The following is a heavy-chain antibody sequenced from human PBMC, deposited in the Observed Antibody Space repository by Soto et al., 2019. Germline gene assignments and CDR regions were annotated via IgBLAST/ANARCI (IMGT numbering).Heavy chain of an antibody. CDR3: ARDCLYYTSAGYSGDGAFDI. J-gene: IGHJ3*02. Sequence: PTQPVSLTCAVPGGSLSSTAYSWSCIRQPPGKGLEWIGSIYQSGSTYYNPSLKSRVTMSLDRPQNQFSLKLSSVTAADTAVYYCARDCLYYTSAGYSGDGAFDIAGQGAM. CDR1: GGSLSSTAYS. D-gene: IGHD3-9*01. V-gene: IGHV4-30-2*01. CDR2: IYQSGST.